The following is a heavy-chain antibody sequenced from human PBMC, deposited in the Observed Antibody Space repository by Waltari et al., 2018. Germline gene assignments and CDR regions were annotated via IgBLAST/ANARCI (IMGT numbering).Heavy chain of an antibody. CDR1: FSSYA. Sequence: FSSYAISWVRQAPGQGLEWMGGIIPIFGTANYAQKFQGRVTITADESTSTAYMELSSLRSEDTAVYYCAFSYYDSSGFDYWGQGTLVTVSS. CDR2: IIPIFGTA. V-gene: IGHV1-69*01. D-gene: IGHD3-22*01. J-gene: IGHJ4*02. CDR3: AFSYYDSSGFDY.